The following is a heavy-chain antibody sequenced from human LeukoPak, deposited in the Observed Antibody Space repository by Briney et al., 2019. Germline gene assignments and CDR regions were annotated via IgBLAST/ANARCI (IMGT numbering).Heavy chain of an antibody. Sequence: PSETLSLTCTVSGYSISSGYYWGWIRQPPGKGLEWIGSIYHSGSTYYNPSLKSRVTISIDTSKNQFSLTLSSVTAADTAVYFCARGPYSYDSSGAFDIWGQGTMVTVSS. D-gene: IGHD3-22*01. V-gene: IGHV4-38-2*02. J-gene: IGHJ3*02. CDR2: IYHSGST. CDR1: GYSISSGYY. CDR3: ARGPYSYDSSGAFDI.